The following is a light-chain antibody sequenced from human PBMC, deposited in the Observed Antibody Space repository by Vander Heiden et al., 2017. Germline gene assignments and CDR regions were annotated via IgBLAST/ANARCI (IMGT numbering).Light chain of an antibody. Sequence: QLVLTQSPSASASLGASVKLTCTLSSGHSSYAIAWHQQQPEKGPRYLMKLNSDGSHSKGDGIPDRFSGSSSGAERYLTTSRLQSEDEADYYCQTWGTGMGVFGTGTKVTVL. CDR1: SGHSSYA. CDR2: LNSDGSH. J-gene: IGLJ1*01. CDR3: QTWGTGMGV. V-gene: IGLV4-69*01.